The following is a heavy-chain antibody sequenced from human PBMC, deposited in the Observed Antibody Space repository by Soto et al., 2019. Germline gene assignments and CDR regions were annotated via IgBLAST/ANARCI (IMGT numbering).Heavy chain of an antibody. D-gene: IGHD1-26*01. V-gene: IGHV1-69*01. CDR2: IIPILRTP. CDR3: ARAIKRWEVHYYFDY. J-gene: IGHJ4*02. CDR1: GGTFSGHP. Sequence: QVQLVQSGAEVKQPGSSVKVSCKTFGGTFSGHPIAWVRQAPGQGLEWMGGIIPILRTPHYAQRFQGRVSFTADESTTTVYMDLRSLTFEDTAVYYCARAIKRWEVHYYFDYWGQGTLVTVSS.